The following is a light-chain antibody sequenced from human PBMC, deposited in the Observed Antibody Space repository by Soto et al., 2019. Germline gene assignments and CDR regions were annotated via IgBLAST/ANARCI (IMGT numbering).Light chain of an antibody. Sequence: EIVLTQSPATLSLSPGERATLSCRASQSVSSYLAWYQQKPGQAPRLLMYDASNRATGIPARFSGSGSGTEFTLTISSLQSEDFAVYYCQEYNNWHPITFGGGTKVDIK. CDR3: QEYNNWHPIT. J-gene: IGKJ4*01. V-gene: IGKV3-11*01. CDR2: DAS. CDR1: QSVSSY.